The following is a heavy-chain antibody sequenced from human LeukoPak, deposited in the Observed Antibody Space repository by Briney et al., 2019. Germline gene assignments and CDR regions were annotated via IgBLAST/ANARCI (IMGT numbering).Heavy chain of an antibody. V-gene: IGHV3-30*03. Sequence: GRSLRLSCAASGFTFSSYGMHWVRQAPGKGLEWVAVISYDGSNKYYADSVKGRFTISRDNSKNTLYLQMNSLRAEDTAVYYCARDHYYYDSSGYYPPLDYWGQGTLVTVSS. CDR3: ARDHYYYDSSGYYPPLDY. D-gene: IGHD3-22*01. CDR1: GFTFSSYG. J-gene: IGHJ4*02. CDR2: ISYDGSNK.